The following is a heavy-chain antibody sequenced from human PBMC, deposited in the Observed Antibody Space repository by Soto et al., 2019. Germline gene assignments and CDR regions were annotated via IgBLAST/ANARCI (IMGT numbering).Heavy chain of an antibody. J-gene: IGHJ6*02. V-gene: IGHV1-2*02. Sequence: VSVKVSCKASGYTFTGYYMHWVLQAPGQGLEWMGWINPNSGGTNYAQKFQGRVTMTRDTSISTAYMALSRLRSDDTAVYYCASVRQQLVRPYYGIDVWGQGTTVTSP. CDR1: GYTFTGYY. CDR2: INPNSGGT. CDR3: ASVRQQLVRPYYGIDV. D-gene: IGHD6-13*01.